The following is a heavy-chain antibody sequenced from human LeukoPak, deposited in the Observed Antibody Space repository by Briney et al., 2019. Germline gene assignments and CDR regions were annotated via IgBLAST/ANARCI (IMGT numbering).Heavy chain of an antibody. CDR1: GGSIKNC. V-gene: IGHV4-59*01. CDR3: ARHRSDTGGKKGVNWFDP. Sequence: SETLSLTCSVSGGSIKNCWSWIRQPPGKGLEWLGNIYFGGTTDYNSSLKSRLTISVDTFKNQLSLNLQSVTAADTATYYCARHRSDTGGKKGVNWFDPWGQGTLVTVSS. CDR2: IYFGGTT. J-gene: IGHJ5*02. D-gene: IGHD4-23*01.